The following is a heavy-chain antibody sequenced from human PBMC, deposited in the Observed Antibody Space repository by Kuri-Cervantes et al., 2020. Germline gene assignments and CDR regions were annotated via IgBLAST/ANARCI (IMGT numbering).Heavy chain of an antibody. CDR2: IYYSGST. CDR3: ARVGSSGYHIDY. V-gene: IGHV4-59*01. CDR1: GGSISSYY. J-gene: IGHJ4*02. Sequence: SETLSLTCTVSGGSISSYYWSWIRQPPGKGLEWIGYIYYSGSTNYNPSFKSRVTISVDASKNQFSLKLSSVAAADTAVYYCARVGSSGYHIDYWGQGTLVTVSS. D-gene: IGHD3-22*01.